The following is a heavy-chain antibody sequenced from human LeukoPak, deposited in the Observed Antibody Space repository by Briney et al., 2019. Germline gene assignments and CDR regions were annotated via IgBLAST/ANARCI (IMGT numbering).Heavy chain of an antibody. V-gene: IGHV1-2*02. J-gene: IGHJ4*02. CDR2: INPNSGGT. CDR3: ARGVREGGATADFY. D-gene: IGHD1-26*01. CDR1: GYTFTGYY. Sequence: ASVKVSCKVSGYTFTGYYMHWVRQAPGQGLEWMGWINPNSGGTNYAQKFQGRVTMTRDTSISTAYMELSRLRSDDTAVYYCARGVREGGATADFYWGQGTLVTVSS.